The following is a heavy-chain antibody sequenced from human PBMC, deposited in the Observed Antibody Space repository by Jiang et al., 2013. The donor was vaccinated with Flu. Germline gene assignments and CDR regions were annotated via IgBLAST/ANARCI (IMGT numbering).Heavy chain of an antibody. CDR1: GDSVSSKSVA. CDR2: TYYRSKWYN. D-gene: IGHD6-19*01. CDR3: ARESSGSKFDY. V-gene: IGHV6-1*01. J-gene: IGHJ4*02. Sequence: QTLSLTCAISGDSVSSKSVAWNWIRQSPSRGLEWLGRTYYRSKWYNDYAVSVRGRITINPDTPQNQFSLKLNSVTPEDTALYYCARESSGSKFDYWGQGTLVTVSS.